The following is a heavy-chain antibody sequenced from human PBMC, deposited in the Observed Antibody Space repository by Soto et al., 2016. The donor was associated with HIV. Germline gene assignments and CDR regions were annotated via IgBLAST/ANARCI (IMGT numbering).Heavy chain of an antibody. D-gene: IGHD3-16*01. Sequence: QVQLVQSGTEVKKPGASVKVSCKASGYTFTNYDINWVRQATGQGLEWMGWMNPNSGNTGSAQKFQGRVTITRNTSISTAYMELSRLRSDDTAVYYCARGRRPFFYDAEYFHHWGQGTLVTVSS. V-gene: IGHV1-8*03. J-gene: IGHJ1*01. CDR1: GYTFTNYD. CDR2: MNPNSGNT. CDR3: ARGRRPFFYDAEYFHH.